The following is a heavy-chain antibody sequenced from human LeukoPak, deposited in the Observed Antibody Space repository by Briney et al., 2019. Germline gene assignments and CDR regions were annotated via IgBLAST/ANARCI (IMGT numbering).Heavy chain of an antibody. J-gene: IGHJ4*02. CDR1: GFTFSSYG. CDR3: AKERRGVRTDY. CDR2: ISYDGSNK. Sequence: GGSLRLSCAASGFTFSSYGMHWVRQAPGNGLEWVAVISYDGSNKYYADSVKGRFTISRDNSKNTLYLQMNSLRAEDTAVYYCAKERRGVRTDYWGQGTLVTVSS. V-gene: IGHV3-30*18.